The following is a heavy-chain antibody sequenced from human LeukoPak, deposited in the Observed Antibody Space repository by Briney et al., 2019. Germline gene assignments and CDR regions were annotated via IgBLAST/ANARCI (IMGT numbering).Heavy chain of an antibody. CDR2: ISYDGSNK. Sequence: GGSLRLSCAASRFTFSSYGMHWVRQAPGKGLEWVAVISYDGSNKYYADSVKGRFTISRDNSKNTLYLQMNSLRAEDTAVYYCAKDRRVDYDFWRRGFDYWGQGTLVTVSS. V-gene: IGHV3-30*18. J-gene: IGHJ4*02. CDR3: AKDRRVDYDFWRRGFDY. D-gene: IGHD3-3*01. CDR1: RFTFSSYG.